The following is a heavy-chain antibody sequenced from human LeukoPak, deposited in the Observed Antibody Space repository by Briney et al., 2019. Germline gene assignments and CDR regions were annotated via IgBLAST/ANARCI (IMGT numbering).Heavy chain of an antibody. D-gene: IGHD3-22*01. CDR3: ARDLNSNPPPYYYYYYGMDV. V-gene: IGHV1-18*01. J-gene: IGHJ6*02. CDR2: ISSYNGNT. Sequence: ASVKVSCKASGYTFTTYGISWVRQAPGQGLEWMGWISSYNGNTNYAQKLQGRVTMTTDTSTSTAYMELRSLRSDDTAVYHCARDLNSNPPPYYYYYYGMDVWGQGTTVTVSS. CDR1: GYTFTTYG.